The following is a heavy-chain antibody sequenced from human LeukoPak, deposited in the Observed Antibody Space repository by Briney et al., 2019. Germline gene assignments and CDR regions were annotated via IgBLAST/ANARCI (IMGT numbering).Heavy chain of an antibody. CDR2: IYHSGST. Sequence: SETLSLTCTVSGGSISTNSYYWGWIRQPPGKGLEWIGSIYHSGSTYYNPSLKSRVTISVDKSKNQFSLKLSSVTAADTAVYYCARGVARSSKFHFSYYFDYWGQGTLVTVSS. D-gene: IGHD6-6*01. V-gene: IGHV4-39*07. J-gene: IGHJ4*02. CDR1: GGSISTNSYY. CDR3: ARGVARSSKFHFSYYFDY.